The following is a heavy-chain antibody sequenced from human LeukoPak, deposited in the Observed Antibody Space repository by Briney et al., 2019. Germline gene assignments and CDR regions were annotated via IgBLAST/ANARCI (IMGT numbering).Heavy chain of an antibody. CDR3: ATDRVGSGNYYFNAFDV. Sequence: PGGSLRLSCAASGFIFSNVWMSWVRQAPGKGLEWIGRIRSKSAGGTIEYAAPVKGRFTVSRDDSKDTLFLQMNSLKTEDTAVYYCATDRVGSGNYYFNAFDVWGHGTMVTVSS. CDR2: IRSKSAGGTI. CDR1: GFIFSNVW. V-gene: IGHV3-15*01. J-gene: IGHJ3*01. D-gene: IGHD3-3*01.